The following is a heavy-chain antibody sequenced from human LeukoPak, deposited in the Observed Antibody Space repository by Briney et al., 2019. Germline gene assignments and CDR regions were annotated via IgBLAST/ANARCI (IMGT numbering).Heavy chain of an antibody. J-gene: IGHJ4*02. CDR3: TRDQT. Sequence: GGSLRLSCAASGFTFSIYWMSWVRQAPGKGLEWVANIKEDGSQKYYMDSVKGRFTISRDNAKSSLFLQMNNLRVEDTAVYYCTRDQTWGQGTLVTVSS. CDR2: IKEDGSQK. CDR1: GFTFSIYW. V-gene: IGHV3-7*01.